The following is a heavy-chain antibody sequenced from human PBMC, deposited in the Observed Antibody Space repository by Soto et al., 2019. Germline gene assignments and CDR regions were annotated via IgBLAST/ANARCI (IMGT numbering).Heavy chain of an antibody. CDR3: ARLRYGDYAFDY. CDR2: IYYSGST. Sequence: PSEILSLTCAVSGGSISSYYWSWIRQPPGKGLEWIGYIYYSGSTNYNPSLKSRVTISVDTSKNQFSLKLSSVTAADTAVYYCARLRYGDYAFDYWGQGTLVTVSS. D-gene: IGHD4-17*01. V-gene: IGHV4-59*08. J-gene: IGHJ4*02. CDR1: GGSISSYY.